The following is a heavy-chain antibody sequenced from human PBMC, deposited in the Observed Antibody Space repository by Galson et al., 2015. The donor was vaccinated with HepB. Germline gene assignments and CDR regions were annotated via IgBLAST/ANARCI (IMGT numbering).Heavy chain of an antibody. D-gene: IGHD1-26*01. CDR1: GFTVSSNY. V-gene: IGHV3-66*01. Sequence: SLRLSCAASGFTVSSNYMSWVRQAPGKGLEWVSVIYSGGSTYYADSVKGRFTISRDNSKNTLYLQMNSLRAEDTAVYYCARDVFVGGLLADYWGQGTLVTVSP. CDR2: IYSGGST. J-gene: IGHJ4*02. CDR3: ARDVFVGGLLADY.